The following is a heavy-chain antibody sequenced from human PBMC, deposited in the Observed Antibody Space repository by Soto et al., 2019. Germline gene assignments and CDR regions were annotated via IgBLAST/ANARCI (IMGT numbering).Heavy chain of an antibody. CDR1: GFTFSSYE. J-gene: IGHJ4*02. V-gene: IGHV3-48*03. CDR2: ISSSGSTI. Sequence: GGSLRLSCAASGFTFSSYEMNWVRQAPGKGLEWVSYISSSGSTIYYADSVKGRFTISRDNAKNSLYLQMNSLRAEDTAVYYCARDLPGGLAYWGQGTLVTVSS. CDR3: ARDLPGGLAY. D-gene: IGHD3-16*01.